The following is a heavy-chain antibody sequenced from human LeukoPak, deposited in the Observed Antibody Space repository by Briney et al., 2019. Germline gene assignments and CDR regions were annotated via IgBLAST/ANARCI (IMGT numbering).Heavy chain of an antibody. CDR1: GYTLTSYG. Sequence: ASVKVSCKASGYTLTSYGISWVRQAPGQGLEWVGWISAYNGNTNYAQKLQGRVTMTTDTSTGTAYMELRSLRSDDTAVYYCARGAGASPLSPTDYWGQGTLVTVSS. J-gene: IGHJ4*02. CDR2: ISAYNGNT. V-gene: IGHV1-18*01. CDR3: ARGAGASPLSPTDY. D-gene: IGHD1-26*01.